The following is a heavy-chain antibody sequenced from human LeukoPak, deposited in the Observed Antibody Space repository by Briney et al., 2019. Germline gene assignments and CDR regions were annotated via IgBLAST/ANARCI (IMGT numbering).Heavy chain of an antibody. D-gene: IGHD6-13*01. CDR1: GGSISSSSYY. J-gene: IGHJ4*02. Sequence: SETLSLTCTVSGGSISSSSYYWGWIHQPPGRGLEWIVSIYYSGSTYYNPSLKSRVTISVDTSKNQFSLRLSSVTAADTAVYYCASGYASSWYYFDYWGQGTLVTVSS. V-gene: IGHV4-39*01. CDR3: ASGYASSWYYFDY. CDR2: IYYSGST.